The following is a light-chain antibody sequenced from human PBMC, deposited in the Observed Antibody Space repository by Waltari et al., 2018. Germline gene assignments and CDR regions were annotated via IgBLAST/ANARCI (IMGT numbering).Light chain of an antibody. CDR1: NIGRKG. CDR2: RDS. Sequence: SYVLSQPPSVSVAPGQTASVTCGGNNIGRKGVHWYQQKPGQAPVLVIYRDSVRPSGIPERFSGSNSGNTATLSISRVEAGDEANYYCQVWDNSSDHVVFGGGTTVTVL. J-gene: IGLJ3*02. CDR3: QVWDNSSDHVV. V-gene: IGLV3-21*02.